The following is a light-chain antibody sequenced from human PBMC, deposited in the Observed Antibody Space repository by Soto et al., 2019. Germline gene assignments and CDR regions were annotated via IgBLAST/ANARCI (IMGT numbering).Light chain of an antibody. J-gene: IGLJ1*01. V-gene: IGLV2-14*01. CDR3: SSYTSSSSV. Sequence: QSALTQPASVSGSPGQSITISCTGTSSDVGGYNYVSWYQQRPGKAPKLMIYDVSDRPSGVSNRFSGSKSDNTASLTISGLQAEDEADYYFSSYTSSSSVFGTGTKLTVL. CDR2: DVS. CDR1: SSDVGGYNY.